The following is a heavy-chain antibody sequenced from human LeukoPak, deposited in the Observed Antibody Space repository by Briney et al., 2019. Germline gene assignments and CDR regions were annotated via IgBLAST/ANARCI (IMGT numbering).Heavy chain of an antibody. D-gene: IGHD3-10*01. V-gene: IGHV4-34*01. CDR1: GGSFSGYY. Sequence: PSETLSVTCAVYGGSFSGYYWSWIRQPPGKGLEWIGEINHSGSTNYNPSLKSRVTISVDTSKNQFSLKLSSVTAADTAVYYCARVGWFGKGYYYGMDVWGKGTTVTVSS. CDR3: ARVGWFGKGYYYGMDV. J-gene: IGHJ6*04. CDR2: INHSGST.